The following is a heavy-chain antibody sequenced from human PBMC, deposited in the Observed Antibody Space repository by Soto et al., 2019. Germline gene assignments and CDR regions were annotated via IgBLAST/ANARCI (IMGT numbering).Heavy chain of an antibody. CDR3: ARMESFGSLNWFDP. CDR2: MNPGSGDT. D-gene: IGHD5-18*01. V-gene: IGHV1-8*02. CDR1: GYSFTDYH. J-gene: IGHJ5*02. Sequence: ASVKVSCKASGYSFTDYHIRWVRQATGQGLEWMGWMNPGSGDTGYAQKFQGRVTMTRDISIATAYMELNSLTSEDTAIYYCARMESFGSLNWFDPWGQGTLVTVSS.